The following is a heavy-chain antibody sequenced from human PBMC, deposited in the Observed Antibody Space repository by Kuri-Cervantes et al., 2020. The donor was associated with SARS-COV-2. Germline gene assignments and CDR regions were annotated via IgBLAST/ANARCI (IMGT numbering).Heavy chain of an antibody. CDR2: IIPILGIA. D-gene: IGHD2-2*02. V-gene: IGHV1-69*04. CDR3: ARDIIHCSSTSCYTGSYYYGMDV. Sequence: SVKVSCKASGGTFSSYAISWVRQAPGQGLEWMGRIIPILGIANYAQKFQGRVTITADKSTSTAYMELSSLRSEDTAVYYCARDIIHCSSTSCYTGSYYYGMDVWGQGTTVSVSS. J-gene: IGHJ6*02. CDR1: GGTFSSYA.